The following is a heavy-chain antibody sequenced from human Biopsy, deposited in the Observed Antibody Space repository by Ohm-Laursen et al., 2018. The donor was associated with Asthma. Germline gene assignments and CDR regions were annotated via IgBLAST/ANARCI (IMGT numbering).Heavy chain of an antibody. Sequence: ASVKVSCKTSGYTFNSAGITWVRQAPGQGLEWMGWISVYNGNTKVAQKFQDRVTMTTDTSTSTAYMELRSLRSDDTAVYFCARAVDYSHYYGIDVWGQGTTVTVS. D-gene: IGHD3-10*01. J-gene: IGHJ6*02. CDR3: ARAVDYSHYYGIDV. V-gene: IGHV1-18*01. CDR1: GYTFNSAG. CDR2: ISVYNGNT.